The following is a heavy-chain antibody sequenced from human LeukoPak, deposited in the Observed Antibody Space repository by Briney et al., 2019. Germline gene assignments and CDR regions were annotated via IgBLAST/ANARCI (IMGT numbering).Heavy chain of an antibody. J-gene: IGHJ4*02. D-gene: IGHD3-22*01. CDR1: GGTFSSYA. CDR3: ARGDYYDSSGLFPDGLDY. CDR2: IIPIFGTA. V-gene: IGHV1-69*01. Sequence: SVKVSCKASGGTFSSYAISWVRQAPGQGLEWMGGIIPIFGTANYAQKFQGRVTITADESTSTAYMELSSLRSEDTAVYYRARGDYYDSSGLFPDGLDYWGQGTLVTVSS.